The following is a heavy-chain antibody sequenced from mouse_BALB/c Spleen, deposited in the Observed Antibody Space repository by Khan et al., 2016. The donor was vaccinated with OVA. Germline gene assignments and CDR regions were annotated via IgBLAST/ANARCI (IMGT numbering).Heavy chain of an antibody. Sequence: EVQLVESGPSLVKPSQTLSLTCSVTGDSITSGYWNWIRKFPGNKLEYMGYIIYTGYTYYNPSLQSRISITRHTSKNQYYLQLNSVTDEDTDTYYCARSTYRYAFVYWGQGTLVTVSA. CDR2: IIYTGYT. V-gene: IGHV3-8*02. J-gene: IGHJ3*01. CDR1: GDSITSGY. D-gene: IGHD2-12*01. CDR3: ARSTYRYAFVY.